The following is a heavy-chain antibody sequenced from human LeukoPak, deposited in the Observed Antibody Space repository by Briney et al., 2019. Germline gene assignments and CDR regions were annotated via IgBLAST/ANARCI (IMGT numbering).Heavy chain of an antibody. CDR1: GGTFTSYA. CDR3: ARDGFYDDSGYYRSYYYYGMDV. J-gene: IGHJ6*02. V-gene: IGHV1-69*13. CDR2: IIPILGTA. D-gene: IGHD3-22*01. Sequence: ASVKVSCKASGGTFTSYAITWVRQAPGQGLEWMGGIIPILGTANYAQKFQGRVTITADESTRTAYMELSSLRSEDTAVYYCARDGFYDDSGYYRSYYYYGMDVRGQGTMVTVSS.